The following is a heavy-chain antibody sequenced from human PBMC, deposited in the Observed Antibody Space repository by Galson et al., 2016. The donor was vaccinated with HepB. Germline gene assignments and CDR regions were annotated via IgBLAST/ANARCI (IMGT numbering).Heavy chain of an antibody. J-gene: IGHJ3*01. D-gene: IGHD3-9*01. V-gene: IGHV3-53*01. Sequence: SLRLSCAASGFIVSYNYMSWVRQAPGKGLEWVSVIHNVGSTNYIDSVKGRFTISRDNSKNTLYLQMNSLRAEDTAVYYCARVYGGDWLNLHTFDVWGQGAMVTVSS. CDR1: GFIVSYNY. CDR3: ARVYGGDWLNLHTFDV. CDR2: IHNVGST.